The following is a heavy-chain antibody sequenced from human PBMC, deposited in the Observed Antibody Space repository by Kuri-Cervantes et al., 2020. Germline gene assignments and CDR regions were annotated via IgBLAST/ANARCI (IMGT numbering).Heavy chain of an antibody. CDR2: INHSGST. D-gene: IGHD5-24*01. J-gene: IGHJ5*02. Sequence: QTVPLTCAVYGGSFSAYYWSWIRQPPGKGLDWIGEINHSGSTNYNPSLKSRVTISVDTSKNQFSLKLISVTAADTAVYYCARDFSQWGDGWFDPWGQGTLVTVSS. CDR1: GGSFSAYY. CDR3: ARDFSQWGDGWFDP. V-gene: IGHV4-34*01.